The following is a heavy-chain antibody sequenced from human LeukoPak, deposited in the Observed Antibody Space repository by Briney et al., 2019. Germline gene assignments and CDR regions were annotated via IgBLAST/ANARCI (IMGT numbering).Heavy chain of an antibody. CDR2: MNPNSGSA. J-gene: IGHJ4*02. V-gene: IGHV1-8*03. Sequence: ASVKVSCKASGYTFTSYDINWVRQATGQGLEWMGWMNPNSGSAGYAQKFQGRVTITRNTSISTAYMELSSLRSEDTAVYYCARGRHCTSTSCYTTSGVIYWGQGTLVTVSS. CDR1: GYTFTSYD. D-gene: IGHD2-2*02. CDR3: ARGRHCTSTSCYTTSGVIY.